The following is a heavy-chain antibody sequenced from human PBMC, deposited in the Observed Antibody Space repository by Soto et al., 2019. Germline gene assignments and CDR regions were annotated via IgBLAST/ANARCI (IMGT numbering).Heavy chain of an antibody. Sequence: QVQLVESGGGVVQPGRSLRLSCAASGFTFSSYGMHWVRQAPGKGLEWVAVISYDGSNKYYADSVKGRFTISRDNSKNRVYMQMNSLRAGDTAGFYRSNAEDYVLGGGGFDYWGQGTLVTVAS. CDR2: ISYDGSNK. CDR3: SNAEDYVLGGGGFDY. CDR1: GFTFSSYG. D-gene: IGHD3-16*01. V-gene: IGHV3-30*18. J-gene: IGHJ4*02.